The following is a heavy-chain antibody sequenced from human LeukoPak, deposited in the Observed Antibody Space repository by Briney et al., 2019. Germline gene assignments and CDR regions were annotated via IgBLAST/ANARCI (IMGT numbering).Heavy chain of an antibody. Sequence: QPGRSLRLSCAASGFTFSSYGMDWVRQAPGKGLEWEAVISYDGSNKYYADSVKGRFTISRDNSKNTLYLQMNSLRAEDTAVYYCAKDRKVVVVAATFDYWGQGTLVTASS. J-gene: IGHJ4*02. CDR1: GFTFSSYG. CDR2: ISYDGSNK. CDR3: AKDRKVVVVAATFDY. V-gene: IGHV3-30*18. D-gene: IGHD2-15*01.